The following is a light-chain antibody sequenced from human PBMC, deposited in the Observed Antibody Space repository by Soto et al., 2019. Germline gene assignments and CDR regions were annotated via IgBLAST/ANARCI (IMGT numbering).Light chain of an antibody. CDR3: QHYVTWPLT. CDR2: DVS. CDR1: QSVRTY. V-gene: IGKV3-11*01. Sequence: EIVLTQSPATLSLSPGERATLSCRASQSVRTYLAWYQQKPGQAPRLLIHDVSDRATGIPARFSGSGSGTDFTLTISSLEPEDFSVYYCQHYVTWPLTFGGGTKVESK. J-gene: IGKJ4*01.